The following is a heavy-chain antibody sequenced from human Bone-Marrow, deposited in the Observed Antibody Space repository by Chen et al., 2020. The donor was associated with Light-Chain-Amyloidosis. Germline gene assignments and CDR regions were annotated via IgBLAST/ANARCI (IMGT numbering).Heavy chain of an antibody. J-gene: IGHJ4*02. Sequence: EVQLEQSGPEVKKPGESLKISCKGSGNTFPNYWIGWVRQMPGKGLEWMGVIYPDVSDARYRPSFAGQVTISADKPITTAYLQWRSLKASDTAMYYCARRRDGYNFDYWGQGTLVTVSS. D-gene: IGHD5-12*01. CDR3: ARRRDGYNFDY. CDR1: GNTFPNYW. CDR2: IYPDVSDA. V-gene: IGHV5-51*01.